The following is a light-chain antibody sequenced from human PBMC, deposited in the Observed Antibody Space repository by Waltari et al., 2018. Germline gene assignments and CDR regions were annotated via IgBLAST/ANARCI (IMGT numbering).Light chain of an antibody. Sequence: QSVLTQPPSVSAAPGQKITISCSGSRSNIGNNYVSWYQQLPGTAPKLLIYENNKRPSGIPDRFSGSKFGTSATLGITGLQTGDEADYYCGTWDSSLSVLYVFGTGTKVTVL. CDR1: RSNIGNNY. J-gene: IGLJ1*01. CDR2: ENN. CDR3: GTWDSSLSVLYV. V-gene: IGLV1-51*02.